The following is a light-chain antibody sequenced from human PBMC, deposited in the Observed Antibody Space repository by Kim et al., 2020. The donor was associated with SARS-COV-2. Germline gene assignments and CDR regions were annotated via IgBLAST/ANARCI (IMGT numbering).Light chain of an antibody. CDR3: QQYDISPT. V-gene: IGKV3-20*01. J-gene: IGKJ1*01. Sequence: EIVLTQSPGTLSLSPGERATLSCRASQSISNTYLAWYQQNPGQAPRLLIYGASSRATGIPDRFSGSGSGTAFTLTISRLEPEDFAVYYCQQYDISPTFGQGTKVDIK. CDR2: GAS. CDR1: QSISNTY.